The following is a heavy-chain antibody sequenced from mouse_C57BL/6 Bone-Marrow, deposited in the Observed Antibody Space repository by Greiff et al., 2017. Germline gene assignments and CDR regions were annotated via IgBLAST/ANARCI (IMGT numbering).Heavy chain of an antibody. CDR3: ARDEGWLPDWYFDV. J-gene: IGHJ1*03. CDR1: GYTFTSYW. Sequence: VQLQQPGAELVKPGASVKMSCKASGYTFTSYWITWVKQRPGQGLEWIGDIYPGSGSTNYNEKFKSKATLTVDTSSSTAYMQLSSLTSEDSAVYYCARDEGWLPDWYFDVWGTGTTVTVSS. D-gene: IGHD2-3*01. CDR2: IYPGSGST. V-gene: IGHV1-55*01.